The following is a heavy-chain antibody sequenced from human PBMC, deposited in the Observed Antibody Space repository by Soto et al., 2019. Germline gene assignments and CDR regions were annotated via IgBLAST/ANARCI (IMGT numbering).Heavy chain of an antibody. V-gene: IGHV3-15*07. J-gene: IGHJ4*01. CDR3: XXXXXXXXXXVRFDY. Sequence: EVQLVESGGGLVKPGGSLRLSCAASGFAFPNAWMNWVRQAPGKGLEWVGRIKSTIDGGTTDYAEPVKGRFAISRXXXXXXXXXXXXXXXXXXXXXXXXXXXXXXXXXXVRFDYWGHGTLVTVSS. CDR2: IKSTIDGGTT. CDR1: GFAFPNAW.